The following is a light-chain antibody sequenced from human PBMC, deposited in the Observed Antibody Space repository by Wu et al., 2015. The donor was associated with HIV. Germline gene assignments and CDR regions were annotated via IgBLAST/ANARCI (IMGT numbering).Light chain of an antibody. CDR2: EAS. V-gene: IGKV1-5*03. Sequence: DIQMTQSPSTLSASVGDRVTITCRASQSISSWLAWYQQKPGKAPKLLIYEASNLESGVPSRFSGRGSGTEFTLTISSLQPDDFATYYCQQYNNYPWTFGQGTKVEIK. CDR1: QSISSW. J-gene: IGKJ1*01. CDR3: QQYNNYPWT.